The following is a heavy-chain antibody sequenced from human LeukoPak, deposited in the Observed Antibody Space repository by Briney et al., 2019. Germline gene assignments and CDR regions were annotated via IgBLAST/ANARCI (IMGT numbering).Heavy chain of an antibody. CDR2: IYYSGST. CDR3: ARNNKVLRYFDWYPXXXDI. Sequence: SETLSLTCTVSGGSISSYYWSWIRQPPGKGLEWIGYIYYSGSTNYNPSLKSRVTISVDTSKNQFSLKLSSVTAADTAVYYCARNNKVLRYFDWYPXXXDIXXXGXXVTV. V-gene: IGHV4-59*01. J-gene: IGHJ3*02. D-gene: IGHD3-9*01. CDR1: GGSISSYY.